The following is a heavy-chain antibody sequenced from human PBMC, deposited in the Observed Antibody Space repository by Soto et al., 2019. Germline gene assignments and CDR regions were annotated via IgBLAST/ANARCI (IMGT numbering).Heavy chain of an antibody. CDR2: MNSDGSST. CDR1: GFTFGSYW. V-gene: IGHV3-74*01. CDR3: ARANIETGTLLSY. D-gene: IGHD1-7*01. Sequence: SLRLSCAASGFTFGSYWMHWVRQVPGKGLVWVSRMNSDGSSTNYADSVKGRFTISRDNAKNTLYLQMNSLRAEDTAVYYCARANIETGTLLSYWGQGALVTVSS. J-gene: IGHJ4*02.